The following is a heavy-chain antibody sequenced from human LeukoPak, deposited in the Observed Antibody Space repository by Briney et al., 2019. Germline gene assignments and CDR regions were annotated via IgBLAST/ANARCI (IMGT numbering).Heavy chain of an antibody. Sequence: ASVKVSCKASGYTFTGYYMHWVRQAPGQGLEWMGWINPNSGGTNYAQKFQGRVTMTRDMSTTTDYMELSSLRSEDTAVYYCARDNSVGDIAWWFDPWDQGTLVTVSS. J-gene: IGHJ5*02. CDR3: ARDNSVGDIAWWFDP. V-gene: IGHV1-2*02. CDR1: GYTFTGYY. D-gene: IGHD3-16*02. CDR2: INPNSGGT.